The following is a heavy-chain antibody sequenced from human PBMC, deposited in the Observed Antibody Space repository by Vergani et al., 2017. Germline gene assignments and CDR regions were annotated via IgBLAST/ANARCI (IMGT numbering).Heavy chain of an antibody. D-gene: IGHD4-11*01. Sequence: LVESGGGVVQPGGSLRLSCAASGFTFSAYSMNWVRLTPGKGLEWISYIGVSDNSIYYADSVMGRFAISRDNARNLLFLQMNSLRADDSALYFCVRDPDYSTFDSWGQGTLVTVS. CDR1: GFTFSAYS. V-gene: IGHV3-48*01. CDR2: IGVSDNSI. CDR3: VRDPDYSTFDS. J-gene: IGHJ4*02.